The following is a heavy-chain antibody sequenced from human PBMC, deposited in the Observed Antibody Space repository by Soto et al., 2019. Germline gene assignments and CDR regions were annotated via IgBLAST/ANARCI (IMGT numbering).Heavy chain of an antibody. D-gene: IGHD1-7*01. CDR1: GFTFGDYA. V-gene: IGHV3-49*03. J-gene: IGHJ6*03. CDR3: TRSQLLELLLYYYYMDV. CDR2: IRSKAYGGTT. Sequence: GGSLRLSCTGSGFTFGDYAMSWFRQAPGKGLEWVGFIRSKAYGGTTEYAASVKGRFTISRDDSKSIAYLQMNSLKTEDTAVYYCTRSQLLELLLYYYYMDVWGKGTTVTVSS.